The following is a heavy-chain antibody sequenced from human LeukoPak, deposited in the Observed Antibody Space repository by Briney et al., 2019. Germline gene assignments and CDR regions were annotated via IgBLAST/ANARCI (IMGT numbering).Heavy chain of an antibody. D-gene: IGHD6-13*01. J-gene: IGHJ3*02. CDR2: IIPIFGTA. Sequence: MGXIIPIFGTANYAQKFQGRVTITADESTSTAYMELSSLRSEDTAVYYCAAESGGSSWYSSAFDIWGQGTMVTVSS. CDR3: AAESGGSSWYSSAFDI. V-gene: IGHV1-69*01.